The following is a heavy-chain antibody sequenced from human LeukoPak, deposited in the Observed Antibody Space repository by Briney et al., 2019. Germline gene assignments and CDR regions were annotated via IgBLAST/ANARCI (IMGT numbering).Heavy chain of an antibody. Sequence: SETLSLTCTVSGGSISSYYWSWIRQPPGKGLEWIGYTYYSGSTNYNPSLKSRVTISVDTSKNQFSLKLSSVTAADTAVYYFARWGSAFDPWGQGTLVTVSS. J-gene: IGHJ5*02. CDR2: TYYSGST. D-gene: IGHD7-27*01. CDR1: GGSISSYY. V-gene: IGHV4-59*01. CDR3: ARWGSAFDP.